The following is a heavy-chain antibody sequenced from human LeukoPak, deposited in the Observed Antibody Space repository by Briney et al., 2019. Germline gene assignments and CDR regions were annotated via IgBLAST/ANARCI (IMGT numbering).Heavy chain of an antibody. CDR2: ISAYNGHT. CDR1: GNTFTNNG. V-gene: IGHV1-18*01. D-gene: IGHD3-10*01. J-gene: IGHJ4*02. CDR3: ANHYFDY. Sequence: ASVKVSCKASGNTFTNNGISWVRQAPGQGLEWMGWISAYNGHTNYAQKLQGRVTMTTDTSTSTAYMDLRSLRSDDTAVYYCANHYFDYWGQGTLVTVSS.